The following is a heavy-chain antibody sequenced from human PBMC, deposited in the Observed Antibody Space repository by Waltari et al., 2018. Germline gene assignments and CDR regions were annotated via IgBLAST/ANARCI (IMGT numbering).Heavy chain of an antibody. J-gene: IGHJ5*02. D-gene: IGHD1-26*01. CDR3: ARVVTRGWFDP. CDR2: IYYSGST. Sequence: QVQLQESGPGLVKPSETLSLTCTVSGGSISSHYWSWIRQPPGKGLEWIGYIYYSGSTNYNPSLKSRVTISVDTSKNQFSLKLSSVTAVDTAVYYCARVVTRGWFDPWGQGTLVTVSS. V-gene: IGHV4-59*11. CDR1: GGSISSHY.